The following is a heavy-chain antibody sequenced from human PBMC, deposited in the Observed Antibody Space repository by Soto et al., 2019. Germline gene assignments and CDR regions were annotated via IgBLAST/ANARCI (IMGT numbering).Heavy chain of an antibody. CDR3: ARDLQYCSGGSCNYYFDY. Sequence: ASAKVCCTGSGYTFYSFGITWVRQAPGQGLEWMGLISGNSGNTSYAQKFQGRVTMTRDTSTSTVYMELRSLRSEDTAVYYCARDLQYCSGGSCNYYFDYWGQGTLVTVSS. D-gene: IGHD2-15*01. V-gene: IGHV1-18*01. J-gene: IGHJ4*02. CDR1: GYTFYSFG. CDR2: ISGNSGNT.